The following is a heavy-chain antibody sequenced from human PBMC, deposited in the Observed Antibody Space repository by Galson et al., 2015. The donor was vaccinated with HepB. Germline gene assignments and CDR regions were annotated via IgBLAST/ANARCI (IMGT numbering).Heavy chain of an antibody. V-gene: IGHV4-39*07. Sequence: LSLTCTVSGGSISSSSYYRGWIRQPPGKGLEWIGSIYYSGSTYYNPSLKSRVTISVDTSKNQFSLKLSSVTAADTAVYYCARENCSGGSCYLPHWGQGTLVTVSS. J-gene: IGHJ4*02. D-gene: IGHD2-15*01. CDR1: GGSISSSSYY. CDR3: ARENCSGGSCYLPH. CDR2: IYYSGST.